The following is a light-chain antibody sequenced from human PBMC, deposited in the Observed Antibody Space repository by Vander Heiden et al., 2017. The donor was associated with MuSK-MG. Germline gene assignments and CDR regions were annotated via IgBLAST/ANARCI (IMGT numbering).Light chain of an antibody. CDR2: GAS. CDR3: QQYGLVPRT. CDR1: QSVSSNF. Sequence: GLTQSPGTLSLSPGERATLSCRASQSVSSNFLAWYQQRPGQAPRLLIYGASSRATGIPDRFSGSGSGTDFTLTISRLEPDDVAVYYCQQYGLVPRTFGQGTKVEIK. V-gene: IGKV3-20*01. J-gene: IGKJ1*01.